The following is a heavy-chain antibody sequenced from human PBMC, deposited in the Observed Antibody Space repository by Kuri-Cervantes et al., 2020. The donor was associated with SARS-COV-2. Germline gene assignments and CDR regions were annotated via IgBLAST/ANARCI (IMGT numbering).Heavy chain of an antibody. Sequence: SETLSLTCTVSGGSISSYYWSWIRQPAGKGLEWIRRIYTSGSTNYNPSLKSRVTMSVDTSKNQFSLKLSSVTAADTAVYYCARATAMAPYYYYYYYMDVWGKGTTVTVSS. CDR3: ARATAMAPYYYYYYYMDV. D-gene: IGHD5-18*01. CDR1: GGSISSYY. J-gene: IGHJ6*03. CDR2: IYTSGST. V-gene: IGHV4-4*07.